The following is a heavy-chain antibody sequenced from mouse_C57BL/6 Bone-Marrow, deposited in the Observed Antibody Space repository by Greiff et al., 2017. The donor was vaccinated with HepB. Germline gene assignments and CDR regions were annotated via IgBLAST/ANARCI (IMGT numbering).Heavy chain of an antibody. Sequence: VQRVESGAELARPGASVKMSCKASGYTFTSYTMHWVKQRPGQGLEWIGYINPSSGYTKYNQKFKDKATLTADKSSSTAYMQLSSLTSEDSAVYYCARHSNVYWYFDVWGTGTTVTVSS. J-gene: IGHJ1*03. CDR2: INPSSGYT. V-gene: IGHV1-4*01. CDR3: ARHSNVYWYFDV. D-gene: IGHD2-5*01. CDR1: GYTFTSYT.